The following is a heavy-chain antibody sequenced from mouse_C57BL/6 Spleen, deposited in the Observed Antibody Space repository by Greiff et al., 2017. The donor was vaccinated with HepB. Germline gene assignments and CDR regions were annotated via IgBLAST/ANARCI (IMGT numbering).Heavy chain of an antibody. V-gene: IGHV1-26*01. CDR2: INPNNGGT. J-gene: IGHJ1*03. D-gene: IGHD2-3*01. CDR1: GYTFTDYY. CDR3: ARDGYRWYFDV. Sequence: EVQLQQSGPELVKPGASVKISCKASGYTFTDYYMNWVKQSHGKSLEWIGDINPNNGGTSYNQKFKGKATLTVDKSSSTAYMELRSLTSEDSAVYYCARDGYRWYFDVWGTGTTVTVSS.